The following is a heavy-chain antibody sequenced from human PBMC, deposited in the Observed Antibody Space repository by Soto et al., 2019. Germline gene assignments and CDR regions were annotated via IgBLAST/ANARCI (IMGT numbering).Heavy chain of an antibody. CDR2: IYYVGST. Sequence: QVQLQESGPGQVKPSQTLSLTCSVSGVSIKSGDNYWSWIRQPPGKGLEWIGNIYYVGSTSYTPSLKSRVSMSVDTSKNQFSLKLTSVTAADTAVYYCARNTSRLGWFDSWGQGTLVTVSS. D-gene: IGHD7-27*01. CDR1: GVSIKSGDNY. V-gene: IGHV4-30-4*08. J-gene: IGHJ5*01. CDR3: ARNTSRLGWFDS.